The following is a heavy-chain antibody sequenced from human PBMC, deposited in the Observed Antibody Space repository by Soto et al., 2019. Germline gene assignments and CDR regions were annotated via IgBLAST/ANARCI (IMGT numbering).Heavy chain of an antibody. V-gene: IGHV4-59*08. D-gene: IGHD4-17*01. J-gene: IGHJ4*02. CDR3: ARAGGDYGDSKSYDY. Sequence: SETLSLTCTVSGGSIRSSYWSWIRQPPGRGLEWIAYIYYRGSTSYNPSLKSRVTISVDTSKNQFSLRLSSVTAADTAVYYCARAGGDYGDSKSYDYWGQGTLVTVSS. CDR2: IYYRGST. CDR1: GGSIRSSY.